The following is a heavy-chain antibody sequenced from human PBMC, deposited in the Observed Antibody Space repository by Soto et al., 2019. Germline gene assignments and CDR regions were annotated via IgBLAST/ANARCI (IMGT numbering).Heavy chain of an antibody. Sequence: GGSLRLSCAASGFTVSSNYMSWVRQAPGKGLEWVSVIYSGGSTYYADSVKGRFTISRDNSKNTLYLQMNSLRAEDTAVYYCARDKAVEGMDVWGQGXTVTVYS. J-gene: IGHJ6*02. CDR3: ARDKAVEGMDV. D-gene: IGHD3-3*01. V-gene: IGHV3-53*01. CDR1: GFTVSSNY. CDR2: IYSGGST.